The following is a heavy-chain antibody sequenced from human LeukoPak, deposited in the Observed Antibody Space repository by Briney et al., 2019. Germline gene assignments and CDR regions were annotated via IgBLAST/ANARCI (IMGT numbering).Heavy chain of an antibody. CDR2: INHSGST. CDR1: GGSFSGYY. V-gene: IGHV4-34*01. D-gene: IGHD3-10*01. CDR3: ARGYYYGSGSPRDIAAAEYYYYGMDV. Sequence: SETLSLTCAVYGGSFSGYYWSWIRQPPGKGLEWNGEINHSGSTNYNPSLKSRVTISVDTSKNQFSLKLSSVTAADTAVYYCARGYYYGSGSPRDIAAAEYYYYGMDVWGKGTTVTVSS. J-gene: IGHJ6*04.